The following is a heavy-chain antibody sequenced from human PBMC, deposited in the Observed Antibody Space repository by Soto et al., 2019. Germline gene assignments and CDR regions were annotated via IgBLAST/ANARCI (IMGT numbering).Heavy chain of an antibody. Sequence: SETLSLTCTVSGGSISSGGYYWSWIRQHPGKGLEWIGYIYYSGSTYYNPSLKSRVTISVDTSKNQFSLKLSSGTAADTAVYYCAGVGAGFILYYFYYWGQGTLVAVSS. J-gene: IGHJ4*02. CDR2: IYYSGST. CDR3: AGVGAGFILYYFYY. V-gene: IGHV4-31*03. CDR1: GGSISSGGYY. D-gene: IGHD3-9*01.